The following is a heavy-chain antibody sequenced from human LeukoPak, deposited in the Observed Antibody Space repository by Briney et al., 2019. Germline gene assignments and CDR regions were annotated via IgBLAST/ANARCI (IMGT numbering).Heavy chain of an antibody. CDR2: IDKKDKGSATAT. J-gene: IGHJ5*02. Sequence: PGGSLKLSCAASGFPFSGSAIHWVRQPSAKGLDWVGQIDKKDKGSATATAYAASVTGRFTISRDDSINTAYLQMKSLRTEDTALYYCTRDSGTYNWFDPWGQGTLVTVSS. D-gene: IGHD1-26*01. V-gene: IGHV3-73*01. CDR3: TRDSGTYNWFDP. CDR1: GFPFSGSA.